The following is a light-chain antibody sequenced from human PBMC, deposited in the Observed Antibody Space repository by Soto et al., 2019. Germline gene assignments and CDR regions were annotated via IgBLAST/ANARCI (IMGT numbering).Light chain of an antibody. V-gene: IGKV2-28*01. CDR3: MQALQTPRT. Sequence: DLVMTQSPLSLPVTPGESASISCRSSQSLLHSNGYNYLDWYLQKPGQSPQLLIYLDSHRASGVPDRFSGSGSGTDFTLTISRVEAEDVGVYYCMQALQTPRTFGQGTKVEIK. CDR1: QSLLHSNGYNY. J-gene: IGKJ1*01. CDR2: LDS.